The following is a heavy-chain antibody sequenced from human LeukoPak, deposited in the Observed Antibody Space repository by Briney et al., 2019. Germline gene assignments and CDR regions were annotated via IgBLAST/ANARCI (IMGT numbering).Heavy chain of an antibody. J-gene: IGHJ5*02. CDR2: IYYSGST. CDR3: ARVLTHNSNNFGFDP. D-gene: IGHD3-9*01. CDR1: GGSISSYC. V-gene: IGHV4-59*01. Sequence: SETLSLTCTVSGGSISSYCWSWIRQPPGKGLEWIGYIYYSGSTNYNPSLKSRVTISVDTSKNQFSLKLSSVTAADTAVYYCARVLTHNSNNFGFDPWGQGTLVTVSS.